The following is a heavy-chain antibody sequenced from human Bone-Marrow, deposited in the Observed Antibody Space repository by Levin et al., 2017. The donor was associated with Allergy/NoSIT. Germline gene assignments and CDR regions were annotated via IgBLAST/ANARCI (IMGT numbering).Heavy chain of an antibody. Sequence: SGPTLVKPTQTLTLTCTFSGFSLSTSGMSVSWIRQPPGKALEWLAVIDWDDDKYYSTSLKTRLTISKDTSKNRVVLTMTNMDPVDTATYYCARVEYSTSSRYDYGMDVWGQGTTVTVSS. CDR1: GFSLSTSGMS. D-gene: IGHD6-6*01. CDR3: ARVEYSTSSRYDYGMDV. J-gene: IGHJ6*02. V-gene: IGHV2-70*01. CDR2: IDWDDDK.